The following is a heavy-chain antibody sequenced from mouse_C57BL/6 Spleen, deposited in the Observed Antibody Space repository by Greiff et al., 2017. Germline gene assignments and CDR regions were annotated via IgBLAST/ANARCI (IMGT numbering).Heavy chain of an antibody. CDR1: GYTFNNYW. CDR3: ARRGDYYGSSYLAWFAY. CDR2: IYPGGGYT. Sequence: QVKLQQSGAELVRPGPSVKMSCKASGYTFNNYWIGWAKQRPGHGLEWIGDIYPGGGYTKYNEKCKGQATLTADKSSSTAYMQFSSLTSEDSAIYYCARRGDYYGSSYLAWFAYWGQGTLVTVSA. V-gene: IGHV1-63*01. J-gene: IGHJ3*01. D-gene: IGHD1-1*01.